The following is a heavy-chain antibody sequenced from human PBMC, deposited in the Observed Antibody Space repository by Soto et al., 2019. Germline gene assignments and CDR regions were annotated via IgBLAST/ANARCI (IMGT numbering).Heavy chain of an antibody. CDR2: IYYSGST. J-gene: IGHJ4*02. Sequence: SETLSLTCTVSGGSMSRYYWSWIRQPPGKGLEWIGYIYYSGSTNYNPSLKSRVTISVDTSKNQFSLKLSSVTAADTAVYYCASGTWLQSPGYWGQGTLVTVSS. CDR1: GGSMSRYY. CDR3: ASGTWLQSPGY. V-gene: IGHV4-59*01. D-gene: IGHD6-19*01.